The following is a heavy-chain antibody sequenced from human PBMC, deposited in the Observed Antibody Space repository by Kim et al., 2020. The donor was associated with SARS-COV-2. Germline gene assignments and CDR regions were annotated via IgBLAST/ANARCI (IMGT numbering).Heavy chain of an antibody. D-gene: IGHD6-19*01. CDR3: ARAPGPQWLRYGMDV. Sequence: ASVKVSCKASGYTFTSYYMHWVRQAPGQGLEWMGIINPSGGSTSYAQKFQGRVTMTRDTSTSTVYMELSSLRSEDTAVYYCARAPGPQWLRYGMDVWGQGTTVTVSS. V-gene: IGHV1-46*01. CDR2: INPSGGST. CDR1: GYTFTSYY. J-gene: IGHJ6*02.